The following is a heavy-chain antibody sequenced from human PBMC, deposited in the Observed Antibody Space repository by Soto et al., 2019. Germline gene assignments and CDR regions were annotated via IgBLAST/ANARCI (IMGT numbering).Heavy chain of an antibody. Sequence: QVQLVQSGAEEKKPGASVKVSCKASGYTFTSYAMHWVRQAPGQRLEWMGWINAGNGNTKYSQKFQGRDTITRDTSASTDYMELSSLRSEDTAVYYCARDYFDSSGWYYYWGQGTLVTVSS. CDR1: GYTFTSYA. CDR2: INAGNGNT. CDR3: ARDYFDSSGWYYY. V-gene: IGHV1-3*05. J-gene: IGHJ4*02. D-gene: IGHD6-19*01.